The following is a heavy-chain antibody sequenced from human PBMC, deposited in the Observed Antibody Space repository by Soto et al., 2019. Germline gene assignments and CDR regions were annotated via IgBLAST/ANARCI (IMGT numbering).Heavy chain of an antibody. V-gene: IGHV4-30-4*01. CDR2: ISYSGST. Sequence: QVQLQESGPGLVKPSQTLSLTCTVSGGSISSGDYYWSWIRQPPGKGLEWIGYISYSGSTYYNPSRKSRLTISVDTSKNQFSLKLTSVTAADTAVYYCVTLFGAAAPFDYWGQGTLVTVSS. CDR3: VTLFGAAAPFDY. CDR1: GGSISSGDYY. D-gene: IGHD6-13*01. J-gene: IGHJ4*02.